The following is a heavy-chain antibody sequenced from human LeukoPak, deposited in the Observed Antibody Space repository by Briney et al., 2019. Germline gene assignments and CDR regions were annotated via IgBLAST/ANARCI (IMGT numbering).Heavy chain of an antibody. Sequence: ASVKVSCKASGYTFTSYGISWVRQAPGQGLEWMGWISAYNGNTNYAQKLQGRVTMTTDTSTSTAYMELRSLRSDDTAVYYCARSSGWHERGPDYYHYYMDVWGKGTTVTVSS. CDR3: ARSSGWHERGPDYYHYYMDV. CDR2: ISAYNGNT. CDR1: GYTFTSYG. D-gene: IGHD6-19*01. J-gene: IGHJ6*03. V-gene: IGHV1-18*01.